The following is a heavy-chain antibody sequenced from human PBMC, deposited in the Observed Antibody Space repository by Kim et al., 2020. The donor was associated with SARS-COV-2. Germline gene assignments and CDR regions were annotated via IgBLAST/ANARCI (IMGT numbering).Heavy chain of an antibody. CDR2: INHSGST. CDR1: GGSFSGYY. Sequence: SETLSLTCAVYGGSFSGYYWSWIRQPPGKGLEWIGEINHSGSTNYNPSLKSRVTISVDTSKNQFSLKLSSVTAADTAVYYCARIRGYCSGGSCYRSCFDPWGQGTLVTVSS. D-gene: IGHD2-15*01. CDR3: ARIRGYCSGGSCYRSCFDP. V-gene: IGHV4-34*01. J-gene: IGHJ5*02.